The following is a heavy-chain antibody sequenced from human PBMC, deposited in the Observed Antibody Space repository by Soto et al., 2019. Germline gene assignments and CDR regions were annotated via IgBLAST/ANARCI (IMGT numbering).Heavy chain of an antibody. V-gene: IGHV1-69*01. D-gene: IGHD5-18*01. Sequence: QMHLVQSGAEVKKPGSSVKVSCKASGGSFTYTLSWMRQAPGQGLEWMGGIIPIFGTTNYAQKFQDRVTITADESTKTAYMELNTLTSEDTAVYYCARLHSHGTYGMDVWGQGTTVTVSS. J-gene: IGHJ6*02. CDR2: IIPIFGTT. CDR1: GGSFTYT. CDR3: ARLHSHGTYGMDV.